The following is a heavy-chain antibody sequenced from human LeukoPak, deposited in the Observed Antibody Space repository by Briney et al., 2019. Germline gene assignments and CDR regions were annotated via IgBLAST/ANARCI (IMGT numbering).Heavy chain of an antibody. CDR1: GFTFSSYA. CDR2: ISGSGGST. D-gene: IGHD4-17*01. V-gene: IGHV3-23*01. J-gene: IGHJ4*02. CDR3: AKDHLPDGDYEDYFDY. Sequence: GGSLRLSCAASGFTFSSYAMSWVRQAPGKGLEWVSAISGSGGSTYYADSVKGRFTISRDNSKNTLYLQMNSLRAEDTAVYYCAKDHLPDGDYEDYFDYWGQGTLVTVSS.